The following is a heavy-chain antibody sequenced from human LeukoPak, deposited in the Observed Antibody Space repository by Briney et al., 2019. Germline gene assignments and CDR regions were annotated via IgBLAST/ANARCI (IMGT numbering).Heavy chain of an antibody. CDR2: ISYDGSNK. V-gene: IGHV3-30*18. J-gene: IGHJ4*02. CDR1: GFTFSSYG. Sequence: GGSLRLSCAASGFTFSSYGMHWVRQAPGKGLEWVAVISYDGSNKYYADSVKGRFTISRDNSKNTLYLQMNSLRAEDTAVYYCANGQGPFDYWGQGTLATVSS. CDR3: ANGQGPFDY.